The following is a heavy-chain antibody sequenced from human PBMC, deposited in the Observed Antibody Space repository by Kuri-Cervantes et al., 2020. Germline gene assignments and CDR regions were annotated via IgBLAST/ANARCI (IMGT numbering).Heavy chain of an antibody. CDR3: ARPSMGGPRGIEDAFDI. V-gene: IGHV5-51*01. Sequence: GESLKISCKGFGYSFTTHWLGWVRQMPGKGLEWMGIIYPGDSDTRYSPSFQSQVTISADKSSNTAYLQWRSLKASDTATYYCARPSMGGPRGIEDAFDIWGQGTMVTVSS. CDR1: GYSFTTHW. J-gene: IGHJ3*02. D-gene: IGHD6-13*01. CDR2: IYPGDSDT.